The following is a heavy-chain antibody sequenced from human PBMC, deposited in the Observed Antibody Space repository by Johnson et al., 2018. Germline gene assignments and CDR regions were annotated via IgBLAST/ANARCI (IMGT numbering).Heavy chain of an antibody. Sequence: QVQLQQWGAGLLKPSETLSLTCAVYGGSFSGYYWSWIRQPPGKGLEWIGEINHSGSTNYNPSLKSRVTISVDTSENRFSRKLSSVTAADTAVYYCASSVGVVGTDDDGMDVGGQGTTVTVSS. CDR2: INHSGST. CDR1: GGSFSGYY. CDR3: ASSVGVVGTDDDGMDV. V-gene: IGHV4-34*01. D-gene: IGHD5-12*01. J-gene: IGHJ6*02.